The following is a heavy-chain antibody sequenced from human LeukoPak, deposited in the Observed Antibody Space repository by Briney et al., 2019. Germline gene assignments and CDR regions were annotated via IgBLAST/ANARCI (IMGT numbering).Heavy chain of an antibody. Sequence: GESLKISCKGSRYSFTNSWISWVRQMPGKGLEWMGRIDPSDSYTNYSPSFKGHVTMSADKSTSTVYLQWSSLRASDTAMYYCTRSLTTTVTTRFDPWGQGTLVTVSS. CDR2: IDPSDSYT. V-gene: IGHV5-10-1*01. CDR1: RYSFTNSW. J-gene: IGHJ5*02. D-gene: IGHD4-17*01. CDR3: TRSLTTTVTTRFDP.